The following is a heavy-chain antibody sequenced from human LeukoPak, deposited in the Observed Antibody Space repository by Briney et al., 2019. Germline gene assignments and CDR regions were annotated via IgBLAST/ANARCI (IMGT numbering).Heavy chain of an antibody. CDR3: ARVYGYTYGTLDY. V-gene: IGHV4-38-2*02. D-gene: IGHD5-18*01. J-gene: IGHJ4*02. Sequence: SETLSLTCTVSGYSISSGYYWGWIRQPPGKGLEWIGSIYHSGSTYYNPSLKSRVTMSVDTSKNQFSLKLRSVTAADTAVYHCARVYGYTYGTLDYWGQGTLVTVSS. CDR1: GYSISSGYY. CDR2: IYHSGST.